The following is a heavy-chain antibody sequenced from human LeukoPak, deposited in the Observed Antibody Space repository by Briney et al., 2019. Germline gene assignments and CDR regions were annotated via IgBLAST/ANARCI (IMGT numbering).Heavy chain of an antibody. D-gene: IGHD3-10*01. V-gene: IGHV1-8*02. CDR1: GYIFTGYY. Sequence: GASVKVSCKASGYIFTGYYIHWVLQAPGQGLEWMGWMNPNSGNTGYAQKFQGRVTMTRNTSISTAYMELSSLRSEDTAVYYCARVGSGDVWGQGTTVTVSS. J-gene: IGHJ6*02. CDR3: ARVGSGDV. CDR2: MNPNSGNT.